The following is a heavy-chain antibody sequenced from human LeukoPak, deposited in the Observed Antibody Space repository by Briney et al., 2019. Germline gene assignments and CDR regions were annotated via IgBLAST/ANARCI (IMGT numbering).Heavy chain of an antibody. CDR1: GLTFSSHW. Sequence: GGSLRLSCAASGLTFSSHWMFWVRHAPGKGLVWVSHTDRDGKTTGYADSVKGRFTISRDNAKNTLYLQMSSLRAEDTAVYYCAAETSAWSAFDIWGQGTMVTVSA. D-gene: IGHD6-19*01. V-gene: IGHV3-74*01. CDR2: TDRDGKTT. J-gene: IGHJ3*02. CDR3: AAETSAWSAFDI.